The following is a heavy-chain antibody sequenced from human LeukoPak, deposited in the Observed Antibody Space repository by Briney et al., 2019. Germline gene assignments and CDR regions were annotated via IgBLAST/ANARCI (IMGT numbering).Heavy chain of an antibody. V-gene: IGHV4-34*01. D-gene: IGHD6-13*01. CDR3: ARRPHSSSSGYYYGMDV. J-gene: IGHJ6*04. Sequence: PSETLSLTCAVYGGSFSGHYWSCIRQPPGKGLEWIGEINHGGSTNYNPSLKGRVTISVDTSKNQFSLRLTSVPVADTAVYYCARRPHSSSSGYYYGMDVWGKGITVTVSS. CDR1: GGSFSGHY. CDR2: INHGGST.